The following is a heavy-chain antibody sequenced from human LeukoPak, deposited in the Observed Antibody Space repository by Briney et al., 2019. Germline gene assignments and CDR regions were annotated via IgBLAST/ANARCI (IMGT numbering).Heavy chain of an antibody. CDR1: GFTFNSYG. Sequence: RSGGSLRLSCAASGFTFNSYGMHWVRQAPGKGLGWVAVISYDGSNKFYADSVKGRFIVSRDNSKNALYLQMHSLRAEDTAVYYCTNDGWFGDRNPLGFNHWGQGTLVTVSS. J-gene: IGHJ4*02. CDR3: TNDGWFGDRNPLGFNH. V-gene: IGHV3-30*18. CDR2: ISYDGSNK. D-gene: IGHD3-10*01.